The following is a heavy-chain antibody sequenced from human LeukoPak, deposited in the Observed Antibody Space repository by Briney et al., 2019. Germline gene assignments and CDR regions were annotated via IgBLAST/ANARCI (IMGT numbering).Heavy chain of an antibody. V-gene: IGHV3-74*01. CDR3: ARDYGGSSPFDY. J-gene: IGHJ4*02. CDR2: INSDGSTT. CDR1: GFTFSSYW. Sequence: GGSLRLSCAASGFTFSSYWMHWVRQAPGKGLVWVSRINSDGSTTNYADSVKGRFTISRDNAKNTLYLQMNSLRAEDTAVYYCARDYGGSSPFDYWGQGTLVTVSS. D-gene: IGHD4-23*01.